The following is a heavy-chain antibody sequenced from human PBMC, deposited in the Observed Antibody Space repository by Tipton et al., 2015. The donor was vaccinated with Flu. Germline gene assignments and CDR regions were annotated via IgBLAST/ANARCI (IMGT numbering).Heavy chain of an antibody. CDR3: VRAIGAAGSR. CDR1: GFTLSNYW. Sequence: LSLTCAASGFTLSNYWMSWVRQAPGKGLEWVANINEYGGEKYYVDSVKGRFTISRDNAKNSLYLQMHSLRVEDTAVYYYVRAIGAAGSRWGQGTLVTVSS. D-gene: IGHD6-13*01. V-gene: IGHV3-7*01. J-gene: IGHJ4*02. CDR2: INEYGGEK.